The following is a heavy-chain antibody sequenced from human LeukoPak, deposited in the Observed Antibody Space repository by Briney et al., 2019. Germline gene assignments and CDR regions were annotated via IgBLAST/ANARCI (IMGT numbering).Heavy chain of an antibody. CDR3: ARDGSGSYYPPYYGMDV. CDR1: GFTFSSYG. CDR2: IWYDGSNK. J-gene: IGHJ6*02. D-gene: IGHD3-10*01. Sequence: PGGSLRLSCAASGFTFSSYGMHWVRQAPGKGLEWVAVIWYDGSNKYYADSVKGRFTISRDNSKNTLYLQMNSLRAEDTAVYYCARDGSGSYYPPYYGMDVWGQGTTVTVSS. V-gene: IGHV3-33*01.